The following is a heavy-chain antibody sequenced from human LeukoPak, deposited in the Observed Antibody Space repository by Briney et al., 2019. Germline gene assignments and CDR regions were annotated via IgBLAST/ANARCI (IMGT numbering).Heavy chain of an antibody. J-gene: IGHJ4*02. D-gene: IGHD5-12*01. V-gene: IGHV1-18*01. Sequence: ASVKVSCKASGDTFSTYSLSWVRQAPAQGLEWMGWISAYNGNTNYAQKLQGRVTMTTDTSTSTAYMEVRSLRSDDTAVYYCARTVATYFDYWGQGTLVTVSS. CDR1: GDTFSTYS. CDR3: ARTVATYFDY. CDR2: ISAYNGNT.